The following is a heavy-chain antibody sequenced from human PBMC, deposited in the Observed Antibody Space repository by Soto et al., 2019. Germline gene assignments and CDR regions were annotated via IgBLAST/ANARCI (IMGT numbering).Heavy chain of an antibody. CDR1: GYTFTSYA. CDR3: ASSYSNYALIDYYYYGMDV. Sequence: ASVKVSCKASGYTFTSYAMHWVRQAPGQRLEWMGWINAGNGNTKYSLKFQGRVTITRDTSASTAYMELSSLRSEDTAVYYCASSYSNYALIDYYYYGMDVWGQGTTVPVSS. CDR2: INAGNGNT. D-gene: IGHD4-4*01. V-gene: IGHV1-3*01. J-gene: IGHJ6*02.